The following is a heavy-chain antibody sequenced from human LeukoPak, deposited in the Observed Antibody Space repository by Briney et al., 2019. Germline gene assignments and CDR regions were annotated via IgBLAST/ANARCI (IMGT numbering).Heavy chain of an antibody. CDR3: ARSLPYGTTWYGRSDF. CDR2: IRQDGDTK. V-gene: IGHV3-7*03. J-gene: IGHJ4*02. CDR1: GFIFSNYW. D-gene: IGHD6-13*01. Sequence: PGGSLRLSCAASGFIFSNYWMTWVRQAPGKGLEWVANIRQDGDTKYYVDSVKGRFTISRDNAMNSLYLQMNSLRAEDTAIYYCARSLPYGTTWYGRSDFWGQGTLVTVSS.